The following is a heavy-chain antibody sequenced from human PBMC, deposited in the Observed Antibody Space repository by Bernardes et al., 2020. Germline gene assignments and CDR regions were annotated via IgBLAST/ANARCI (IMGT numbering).Heavy chain of an antibody. CDR3: VAGNGWLDF. D-gene: IGHD6-19*01. Sequence: SETLSLTRAVSGGSIFGYYWSWIRQPPGKGLEHIGYVFHNGTTNYDPSLKGRVTMSVDTSRRRFSLILSSITAADTAVYYCVAGNGWLDFWSPGSLVTVSS. J-gene: IGHJ4*02. CDR2: VFHNGTT. V-gene: IGHV4-59*03. CDR1: GGSIFGYY.